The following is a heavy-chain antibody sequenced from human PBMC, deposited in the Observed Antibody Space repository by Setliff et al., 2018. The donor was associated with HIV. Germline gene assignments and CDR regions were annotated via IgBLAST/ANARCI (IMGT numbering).Heavy chain of an antibody. CDR2: IYYNGNT. D-gene: IGHD3-3*01. CDR3: ARGIESFWSGYVR. Sequence: LSLTCAVSGGSISSHYWSWIRLPPGKGLEWIGTIYYNGNTNYNPSLKSRVAISVDTSKNLFSLKLTSGTPADTAVYYCARGIESFWSGYVRWGQGTLVTVSS. CDR1: GGSISSHY. J-gene: IGHJ4*02. V-gene: IGHV4-59*11.